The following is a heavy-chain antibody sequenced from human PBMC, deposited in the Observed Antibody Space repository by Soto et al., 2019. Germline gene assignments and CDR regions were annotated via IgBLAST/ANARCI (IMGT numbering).Heavy chain of an antibody. CDR3: ARVNWNLGYYGMDV. CDR2: TYYRSKWYN. Sequence: SLTCAISGDSVSSNSAAWNWIRQSPSRGLEWLGRTYYRSKWYNDYAVSVKSRITINPDTYKNQFSLQLNSVTPEDTAVYYCARVNWNLGYYGMDVWGQGTTVTVSS. V-gene: IGHV6-1*01. D-gene: IGHD1-7*01. CDR1: GDSVSSNSAA. J-gene: IGHJ6*02.